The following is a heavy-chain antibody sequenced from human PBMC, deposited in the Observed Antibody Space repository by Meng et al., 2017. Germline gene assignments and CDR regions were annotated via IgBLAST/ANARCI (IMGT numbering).Heavy chain of an antibody. D-gene: IGHD1-26*01. V-gene: IGHV4-31*01. CDR2: IYYSGST. CDR1: GGSISSGGYY. CDR3: ASVVPNIGSYYDY. Sequence: SETLSLTFTVSGGSISSGGYYCSWIRQHPGKGLEWIGYIYYSGSTYYNPSLKSLVTISVDTSKNQFSLKLSSVTAADTAVYYCASVVPNIGSYYDYWGQGTLVTVSP. J-gene: IGHJ4*02.